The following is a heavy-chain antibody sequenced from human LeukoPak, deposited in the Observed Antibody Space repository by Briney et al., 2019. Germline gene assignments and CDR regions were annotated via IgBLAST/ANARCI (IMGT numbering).Heavy chain of an antibody. J-gene: IGHJ4*02. V-gene: IGHV3-21*01. D-gene: IGHD3-3*01. CDR1: GFTFSSYS. CDR2: ISSSSSYI. CDR3: ARDLKYYDFWSGYRVYFDY. Sequence: GGSLRLSCAASGFTFSSYSMNWVRQAPGKGLEWVSSISSSSSYIYYADSVKGRFTISRDNAKNSLYLQMNSLRAEDTAVYYCARDLKYYDFWSGYRVYFDYWGQGTLVTVSS.